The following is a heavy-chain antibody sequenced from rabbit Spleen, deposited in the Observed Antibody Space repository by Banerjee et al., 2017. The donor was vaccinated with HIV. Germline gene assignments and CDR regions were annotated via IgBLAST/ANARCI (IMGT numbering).Heavy chain of an antibody. D-gene: IGHD2-1*01. V-gene: IGHV1S45*01. CDR3: ARDAAAMTMVITGYYLGL. CDR1: GLDLSSRYW. J-gene: IGHJ3*01. Sequence: QEQLEESGGDLVKPGASLTLTCKASGLDLSSRYWICWVRQAPGKGLEWIACIDVAKYGTTYYTSWAKGRFTISKTSSTTVTLHMTSLTVADTATYFCARDAAAMTMVITGYYLGLWGQGTLVTVS. CDR2: IDVAKYGTT.